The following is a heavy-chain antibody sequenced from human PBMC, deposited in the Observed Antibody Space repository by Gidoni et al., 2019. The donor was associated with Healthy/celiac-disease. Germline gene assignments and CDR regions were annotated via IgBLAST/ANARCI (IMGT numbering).Heavy chain of an antibody. CDR1: GGSISSSSYY. V-gene: IGHV4-39*01. J-gene: IGHJ5*02. Sequence: LQLQESGPGLVKPSETLSLTCTVSGGSISSSSYYWGWIRQPPGKGLEWIGSIYYSGSTYYNPSLKSRVTISVDTSKNQFSLKLSSVTAADTAVYYCARSIVLMVYAPYNWFDPWGQGTLVTVSS. CDR2: IYYSGST. D-gene: IGHD2-8*01. CDR3: ARSIVLMVYAPYNWFDP.